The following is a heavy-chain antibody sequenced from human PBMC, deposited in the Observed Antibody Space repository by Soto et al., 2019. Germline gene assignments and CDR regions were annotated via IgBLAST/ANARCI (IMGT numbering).Heavy chain of an antibody. CDR1: GFKFDDYA. Sequence: EVQLVESGGGLVQPGRSLRLSCAASGFKFDDYAIHWVRQVPGKGLEWVSSISWNSATILYADSVKGRFTISRDSAKNSVDLQMHSLRTEDTALYYCAKDKGGWNPPAMYFDYWGPGTLVTVSS. V-gene: IGHV3-9*01. CDR2: ISWNSATI. D-gene: IGHD1-1*01. J-gene: IGHJ4*02. CDR3: AKDKGGWNPPAMYFDY.